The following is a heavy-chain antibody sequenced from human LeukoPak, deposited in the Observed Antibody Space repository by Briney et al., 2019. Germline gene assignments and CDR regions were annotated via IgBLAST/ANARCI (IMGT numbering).Heavy chain of an antibody. D-gene: IGHD6-19*01. V-gene: IGHV3-30-3*01. CDR1: GFTFSSYA. Sequence: GGSLRLSCAASGFTFSSYAMSWVRQAPGKGLEWVAIISYDGSNKYYADSVKGRFTISRDNSKNTLYLQMNSLRAEDTAVYYCAKASSGWPHFDYWGQGTLVTVSS. J-gene: IGHJ4*02. CDR3: AKASSGWPHFDY. CDR2: ISYDGSNK.